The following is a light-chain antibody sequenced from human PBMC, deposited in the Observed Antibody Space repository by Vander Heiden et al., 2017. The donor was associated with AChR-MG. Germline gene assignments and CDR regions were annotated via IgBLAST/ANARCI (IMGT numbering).Light chain of an antibody. CDR2: DVS. Sequence: GQSITISCTGTSSDVGGYNYVSWYQQHPGKAPKLMIYDVSNRPSGVSNRFSGSKSGNTASLTISGLQAEDEADYYCSSYTSSNTDVVFGGGTKLTVL. CDR3: SSYTSSNTDVV. J-gene: IGLJ2*01. CDR1: SSDVGGYNY. V-gene: IGLV2-14*03.